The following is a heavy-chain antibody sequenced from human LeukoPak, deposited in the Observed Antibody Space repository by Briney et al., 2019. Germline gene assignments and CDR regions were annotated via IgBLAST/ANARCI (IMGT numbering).Heavy chain of an antibody. CDR2: IYYSGST. CDR1: GGSISSSTYF. V-gene: IGHV4-61*01. CDR3: ARERGLAYYYMDV. Sequence: KPSETLSLTCSVSGGSISSSTYFWGWIRQPPGKGLEWIGYIYYSGSTNYNPSLKSRVTISVDTSKNQFSLKLSSVTAADTAVYYCARERGLAYYYMDVWGKGTTVTVSS. D-gene: IGHD3/OR15-3a*01. J-gene: IGHJ6*03.